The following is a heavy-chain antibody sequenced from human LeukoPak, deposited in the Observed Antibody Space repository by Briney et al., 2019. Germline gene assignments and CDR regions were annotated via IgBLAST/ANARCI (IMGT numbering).Heavy chain of an antibody. D-gene: IGHD6-19*01. Sequence: SETPSLTCAVSGGSISSYYWSWIRQPPGKGLEWIGYIYYSGSTNYNPSLKSRVAISVDTSKNQFSLKLSSVTAADTAVYYCARQGVSGGWTTDAFDIWGQGTMVTVSS. CDR3: ARQGVSGGWTTDAFDI. V-gene: IGHV4-59*08. J-gene: IGHJ3*02. CDR1: GGSISSYY. CDR2: IYYSGST.